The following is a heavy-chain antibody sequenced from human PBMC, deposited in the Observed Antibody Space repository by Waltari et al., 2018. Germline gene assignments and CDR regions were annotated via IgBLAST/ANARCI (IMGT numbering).Heavy chain of an antibody. J-gene: IGHJ4*02. V-gene: IGHV3-30*03. D-gene: IGHD4-17*01. CDR3: STVTTWGGY. CDR2: ISYDGSNK. Sequence: QVQLVESGGGVVQPGRSLRLPCAASGFTFSSYGMHWVRQAPGKGLEWVAVISYDGSNKYYADSVKGRFTISRDNSKNTLYLQMNSLRAEDTAVYYCSTVTTWGGYWGQGTLVTVSS. CDR1: GFTFSSYG.